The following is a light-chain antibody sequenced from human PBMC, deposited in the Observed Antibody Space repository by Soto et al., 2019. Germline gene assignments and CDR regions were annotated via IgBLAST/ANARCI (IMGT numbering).Light chain of an antibody. J-gene: IGKJ1*01. CDR1: QSISDT. CDR3: QQYGDSPQT. V-gene: IGKV3-15*01. Sequence: EIVLTQSPATLSVSPGGRATLPCRASQSISDTLAWYQQKPGQAPRLLIHGASTRATGFPARFSGSGSGTDFTLTISSLQSEDFAVYYCQQYGDSPQTFGPGTKVDIK. CDR2: GAS.